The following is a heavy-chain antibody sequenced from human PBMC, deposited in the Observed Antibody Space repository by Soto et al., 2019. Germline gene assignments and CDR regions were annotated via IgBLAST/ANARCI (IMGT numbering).Heavy chain of an antibody. CDR3: AKFFRRGYSPPPPTWFDP. Sequence: PGGSLRLSCAASGFTFSSYAMSWVRQAPGKGLEWVSAISGSGGSTYYADSVKGRFTISRDNSKNTLYLQMNSLRAEDTAVYYCAKFFRRGYSPPPPTWFDPGGQGTLVTVSS. CDR1: GFTFSSYA. J-gene: IGHJ5*02. CDR2: ISGSGGST. V-gene: IGHV3-23*01. D-gene: IGHD3-3*01.